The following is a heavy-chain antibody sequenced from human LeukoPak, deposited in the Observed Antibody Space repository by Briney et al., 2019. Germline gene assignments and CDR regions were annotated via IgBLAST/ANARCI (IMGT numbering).Heavy chain of an antibody. Sequence: ASVKVSCKVSGYTLTELSMHWVRQAPGKGLEWMGGFDPEDGETIYAQKFQGRVTMTEDTSTDTAYMELSSLRSEDTAVYYCATAPIVVVVAARDYWGQGTLVTVSS. CDR1: GYTLTELS. CDR2: FDPEDGET. CDR3: ATAPIVVVVAARDY. D-gene: IGHD2-15*01. J-gene: IGHJ4*02. V-gene: IGHV1-24*01.